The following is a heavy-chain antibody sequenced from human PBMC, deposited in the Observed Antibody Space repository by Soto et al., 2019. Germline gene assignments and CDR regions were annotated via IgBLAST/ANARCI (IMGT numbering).Heavy chain of an antibody. J-gene: IGHJ4*02. CDR3: AKDYSSTWNFYYFDY. Sequence: LRLSCAASGFTFSNYAMSWVRQAPGKGLEWVSAISGNGGSTYYADSVKGRLSISRDNSKNTLYLQMNSLKAEDTAVYYCAKDYSSTWNFYYFDYWGQGALVTVSS. D-gene: IGHD6-13*01. V-gene: IGHV3-23*01. CDR2: ISGNGGST. CDR1: GFTFSNYA.